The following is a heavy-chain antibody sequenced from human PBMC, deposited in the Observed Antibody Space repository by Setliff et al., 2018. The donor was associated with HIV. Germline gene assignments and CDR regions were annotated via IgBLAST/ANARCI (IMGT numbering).Heavy chain of an antibody. J-gene: IGHJ3*02. CDR2: IHTSGST. V-gene: IGHV4-4*08. CDR1: GGSISSYY. Sequence: PSETLSLTCTVSGGSISSYYWSWLRQSPGKGLEWIAYIHTSGSTYFNPSFISRVTISIDSSKNQFSLKLMSLTAADTAVYYCARTGYAFDIWGRGTMVTV. CDR3: ARTGYAFDI.